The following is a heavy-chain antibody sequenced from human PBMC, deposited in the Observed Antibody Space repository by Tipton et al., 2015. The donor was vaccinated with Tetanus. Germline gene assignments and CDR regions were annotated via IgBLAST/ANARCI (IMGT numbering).Heavy chain of an antibody. J-gene: IGHJ4*02. CDR2: ICATGAI. CDR1: GFTFSSYS. D-gene: IGHD4-17*01. V-gene: IGHV3-48*01. CDR3: AREWTSTVTSKYDY. Sequence: SLRLSCTTSGFTFSSYSMNWFRQAPGKGLEWVSYICATGAIYYADSVKVRFTISRDNAKNSLYLQMNSLTTEDTAVYYCAREWTSTVTSKYDYWGQGTLVTVSS.